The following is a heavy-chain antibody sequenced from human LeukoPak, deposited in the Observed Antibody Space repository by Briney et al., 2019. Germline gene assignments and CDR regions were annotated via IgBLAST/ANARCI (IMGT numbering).Heavy chain of an antibody. D-gene: IGHD2-2*01. CDR2: IRYDGSNK. J-gene: IGHJ4*02. Sequence: QPGGSLRLSCAASGFTFSSYGMHWVRQAPGKGLEWVAFIRYDGSNKYYADSVKGRFTISRDNSKNTLYLQMNSLRAEDTAVYYCAKPIVGVPAGNYFDYWGQGTLVTVSS. CDR1: GFTFSSYG. V-gene: IGHV3-30*02. CDR3: AKPIVGVPAGNYFDY.